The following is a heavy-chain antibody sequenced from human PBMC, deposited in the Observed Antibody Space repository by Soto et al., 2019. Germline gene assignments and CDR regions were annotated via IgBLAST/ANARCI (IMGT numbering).Heavy chain of an antibody. J-gene: IGHJ4*02. Sequence: QVQLQQWGAGLLKPSETLSLTCAVYGGSFSGYYWSWIRQPPGKGLEWIGEINHSGSTNYKPSLKSRVTISVDTSKNQFSLKLSSVTAADTAVYYCARGYMVRGVILDYWGQGTLVTVSS. V-gene: IGHV4-34*01. D-gene: IGHD3-10*01. CDR2: INHSGST. CDR3: ARGYMVRGVILDY. CDR1: GGSFSGYY.